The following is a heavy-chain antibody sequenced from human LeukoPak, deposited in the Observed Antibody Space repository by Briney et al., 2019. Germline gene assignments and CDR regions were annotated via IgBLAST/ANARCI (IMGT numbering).Heavy chain of an antibody. CDR3: AREKSSGWTGGYYFDY. D-gene: IGHD6-19*01. CDR2: IYTSGST. J-gene: IGHJ4*02. CDR1: GGSISSYY. Sequence: SETLSLTCTVSGGSISSYYWSWIRQPAGKGLEWIGRIYTSGSTNYNPSLKSRVTMSVDTSKNQFSLKLSSVTAADTAVYYCAREKSSGWTGGYYFDYWGQGTLVTVSS. V-gene: IGHV4-4*07.